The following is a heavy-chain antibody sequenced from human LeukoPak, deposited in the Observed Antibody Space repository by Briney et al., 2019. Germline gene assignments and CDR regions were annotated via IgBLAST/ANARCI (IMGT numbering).Heavy chain of an antibody. D-gene: IGHD3-22*01. CDR1: GFTFSSYW. J-gene: IGHJ4*02. V-gene: IGHV3-7*01. CDR2: IKQDGSEK. Sequence: GGSLRLSCAASGFTFSSYWMSWVRQAPGKGLEWVANIKQDGSEKYYADSVKGRFTISRDNSKNTLYLQMNSLRAEDTAVYYCAKEKRYDSSVSEQYYFDYWGQGTLVTVSS. CDR3: AKEKRYDSSVSEQYYFDY.